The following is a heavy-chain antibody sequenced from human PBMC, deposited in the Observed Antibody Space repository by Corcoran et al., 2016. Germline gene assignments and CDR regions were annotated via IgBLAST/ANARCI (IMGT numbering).Heavy chain of an antibody. CDR2: IKSKTDGGTT. Sequence: EVQLVESGGGLVKPGGSLRLSCAASGFTFSNAWMSWVRQAPGKGLEWVGRIKSKTDGGTTDYAAPVKGRFTISRDDSKNTLYLQMNSLKTEDTAVYYCTTPLNSIVVGPAGYGMDVWGQGTTVTVSS. J-gene: IGHJ6*02. D-gene: IGHD2-2*01. V-gene: IGHV3-15*01. CDR3: TTPLNSIVVGPAGYGMDV. CDR1: GFTFSNAW.